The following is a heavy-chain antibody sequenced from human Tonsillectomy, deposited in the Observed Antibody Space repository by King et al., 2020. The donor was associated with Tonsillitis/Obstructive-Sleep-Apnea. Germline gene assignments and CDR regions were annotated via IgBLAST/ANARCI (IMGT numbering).Heavy chain of an antibody. CDR1: GGTFSSYA. D-gene: IGHD3-10*01. CDR2: IITSLAIT. J-gene: IGHJ3*02. V-gene: IGHV1-69*09. Sequence: VQLGESGAEVKKPGSSVKVSCKASGGTFSSYAISWVRQAPGQGLEWMGRIITSLAITNYAQKFQGRVTISADKSTSTAYMELSSLRSEDTAVYYCARGHNYYCSGNFYLHDAFDIWGQGTMVTVSS. CDR3: ARGHNYYCSGNFYLHDAFDI.